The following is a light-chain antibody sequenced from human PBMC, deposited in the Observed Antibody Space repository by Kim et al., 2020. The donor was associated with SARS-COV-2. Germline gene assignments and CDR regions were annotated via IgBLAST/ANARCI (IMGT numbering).Light chain of an antibody. Sequence: SVGDRVTITCRASQGLTNTLAWYQQKPGKPPKFLMSYASTLENGVPSRFSGSGSGTEFTLTISSLRPEDFATYYCQQFNNYPLTFGEGTKLEI. J-gene: IGKJ4*01. CDR2: YAS. CDR3: QQFNNYPLT. V-gene: IGKV1D-13*01. CDR1: QGLTNT.